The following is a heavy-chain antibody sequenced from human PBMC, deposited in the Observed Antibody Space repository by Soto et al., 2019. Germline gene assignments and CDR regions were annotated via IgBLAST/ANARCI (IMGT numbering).Heavy chain of an antibody. D-gene: IGHD2-2*01. CDR3: ATSLGTSSHFDY. J-gene: IGHJ4*02. CDR1: VSSFTNAW. V-gene: IGHV3-15*01. CDR2: IKRKRDGGTT. Sequence: EVQLVESGGGFVKPGGSLRLSCAASVSSFTNAWMSWVRQAPGKGLEWVGRIKRKRDGGTTDYAAPVRGRFTISRDDSTNTLYLQMDSLKTEDTAVYYCATSLGTSSHFDYWGQGTLVTVSS.